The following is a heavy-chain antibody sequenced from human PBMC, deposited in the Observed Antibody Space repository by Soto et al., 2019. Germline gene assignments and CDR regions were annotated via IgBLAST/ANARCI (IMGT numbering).Heavy chain of an antibody. J-gene: IGHJ6*02. CDR1: GESFNGYY. Sequence: QVQLQQWGAGLLKPSETLSLTCTAYGESFNGYYWSWIRQPPGKGLEWIGEIHHSGSTNCNPSLKSRVTFSIDTSKRQFSLKVRSVTAADTAVYYCARGKRGSSWYRGEEKYYYYGMDVWGQGTPVTVSS. CDR2: IHHSGST. CDR3: ARGKRGSSWYRGEEKYYYYGMDV. V-gene: IGHV4-34*01. D-gene: IGHD6-13*01.